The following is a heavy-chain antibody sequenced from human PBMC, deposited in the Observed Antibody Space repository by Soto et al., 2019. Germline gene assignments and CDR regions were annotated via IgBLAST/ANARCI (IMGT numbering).Heavy chain of an antibody. CDR1: GFTPSNVW. CDR2: IRSKAGGGTI. Sequence: EVQLVESGGGLVKPGGSLRLSCAASGFTPSNVWMTWVRQAPGKGLEWVGRIRSKAGGGTIDYAVPVKDRFTISRDDLEKTLYLQMNSLKTEDTAVYFCTTLTNYALFYWGRGTLVAVSS. D-gene: IGHD4-4*01. V-gene: IGHV3-15*01. CDR3: TTLTNYALFY. J-gene: IGHJ4*02.